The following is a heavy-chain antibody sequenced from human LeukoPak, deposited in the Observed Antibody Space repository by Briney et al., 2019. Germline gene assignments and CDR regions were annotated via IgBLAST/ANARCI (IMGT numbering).Heavy chain of an antibody. CDR2: ISSTSTYI. J-gene: IGHJ4*02. V-gene: IGHV3-21*01. Sequence: GGSLRLSCAASGFTFSSYSMNWVRQAPGKGLEWVSSISSTSTYIYYAGSVKGRFTISRDNSKNSLYLQVNSLRAEDTAVYYCAGGGFGELYWGQGTLVTVSS. CDR1: GFTFSSYS. D-gene: IGHD3-10*01. CDR3: AGGGFGELY.